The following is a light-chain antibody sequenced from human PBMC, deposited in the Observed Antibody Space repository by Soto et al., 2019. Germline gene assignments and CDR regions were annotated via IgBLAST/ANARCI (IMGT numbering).Light chain of an antibody. CDR3: QQYNVWPLA. Sequence: EIVMTQSPATLSVSPGERATLSCRASQSVSSNLAWYQQKPGQTPKLLIYVASTRATGIPARFSRSGSGTEFTLTISSLQSEYFAVYYCQQYNVWPLAFGGGTKVEFK. CDR2: VAS. J-gene: IGKJ4*01. V-gene: IGKV3-15*01. CDR1: QSVSSN.